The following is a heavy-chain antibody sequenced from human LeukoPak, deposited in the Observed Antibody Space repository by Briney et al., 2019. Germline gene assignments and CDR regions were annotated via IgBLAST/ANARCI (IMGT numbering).Heavy chain of an antibody. CDR3: ARDNEGVDAFDI. CDR2: IYYSGST. Sequence: SETLSLTCTVSGGSISNGGYYWSWIRQHPGKGLEWIGYIYYSGSTYYNPSLKSRVTISVDTSKNQFSLKLSSVTAADTAVYYCARDNEGVDAFDIWGQGTMVTVSS. D-gene: IGHD2-8*01. CDR1: GGSISNGGYY. J-gene: IGHJ3*02. V-gene: IGHV4-31*03.